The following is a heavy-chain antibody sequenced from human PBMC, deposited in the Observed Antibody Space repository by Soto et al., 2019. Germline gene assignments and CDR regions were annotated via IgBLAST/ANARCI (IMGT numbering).Heavy chain of an antibody. J-gene: IGHJ5*02. D-gene: IGHD6-13*01. Sequence: QIRLVQSGGEVRTPGASVKVSCTASGYTFSSYGITWVRQAPGQGLEWLGWINPSSGETNYAQKFQGRVTVTTDTSTTTGYMELRNLTFDDTAVYYCARDWYPRFDPWGQGTLVTVSS. CDR3: ARDWYPRFDP. CDR2: INPSSGET. V-gene: IGHV1-18*01. CDR1: GYTFSSYG.